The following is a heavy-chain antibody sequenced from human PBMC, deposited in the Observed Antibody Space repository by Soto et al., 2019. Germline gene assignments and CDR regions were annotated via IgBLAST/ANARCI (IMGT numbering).Heavy chain of an antibody. CDR1: GGSVSSGSYY. CDR2: IYYSGST. Sequence: QVQLQESGPGLVKPSETLSLTCTVSGGSVSSGSYYWSWIRQPPGKGLEWIGYIYYSGSTNYNPSLQSRFTISVDTSKNQFSLELSSVTAADTAVYYCARVYYYDSSGYYFNGAFDIWGQGTMVTVSS. J-gene: IGHJ3*02. D-gene: IGHD3-22*01. CDR3: ARVYYYDSSGYYFNGAFDI. V-gene: IGHV4-61*01.